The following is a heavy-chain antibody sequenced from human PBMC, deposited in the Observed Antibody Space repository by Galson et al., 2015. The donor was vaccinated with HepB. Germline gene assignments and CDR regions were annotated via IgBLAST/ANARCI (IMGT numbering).Heavy chain of an antibody. V-gene: IGHV4-30-4*07. CDR2: IYYGGST. CDR3: ATSGYDRLNWYFDL. Sequence: TLSLTCAVSGGSISSGGYFWSWIRQPPGKGLEWIGYIYYGGSTYYNPSLKSRVTISVDTSKNQFSLKLTSVTAADTAVYYCATSGYDRLNWYFDLWGRGTLVTVSS. D-gene: IGHD5-12*01. J-gene: IGHJ2*01. CDR1: GGSISSGGYF.